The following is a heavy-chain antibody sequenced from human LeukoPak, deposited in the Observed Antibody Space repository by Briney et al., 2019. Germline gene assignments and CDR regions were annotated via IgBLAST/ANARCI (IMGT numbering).Heavy chain of an antibody. V-gene: IGHV4-34*01. CDR3: ARGVVIAPQTFDY. CDR2: ISHDGHI. J-gene: IGHJ4*02. CDR1: GGSFTDYY. D-gene: IGHD2-21*01. Sequence: SETLSLTCAVYGGSFTDYYWNWIRQPPGKGLEWIGEISHDGHINYNPSLKGRVTISVDTSKNQFSLRLSSMTAADTAVYYCARGVVIAPQTFDYWGQGTLVTVSS.